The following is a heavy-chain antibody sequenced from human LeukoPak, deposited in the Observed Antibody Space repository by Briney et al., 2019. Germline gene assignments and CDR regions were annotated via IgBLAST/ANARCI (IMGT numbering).Heavy chain of an antibody. CDR1: GGSISSYY. V-gene: IGHV4-59*08. CDR2: IYYSGST. J-gene: IGHJ3*02. CDR3: ARHVGDWGAFDI. D-gene: IGHD2-21*02. Sequence: SETLSLTCTVSGGSISSYYWSWIRQPPGKGLEWIGYIYYSGSTNYNPSLKSRVTISVDTSKNQFSLKLSSVTAADTAVYYCARHVGDWGAFDIWGQGTMVTVSS.